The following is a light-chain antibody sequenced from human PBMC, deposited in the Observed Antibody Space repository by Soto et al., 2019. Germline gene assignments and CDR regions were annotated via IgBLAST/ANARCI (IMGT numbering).Light chain of an antibody. Sequence: DIQMTQSPSTLSASVGDRVTITCRASQSISSWLAWYQQKPGKAPKLLIYKASSLESGVPSRFSGSGSGTEFTLTISSLQPDDFATYYYQQYNSLWTFGQGTKVDIK. V-gene: IGKV1-5*03. CDR3: QQYNSLWT. J-gene: IGKJ1*01. CDR2: KAS. CDR1: QSISSW.